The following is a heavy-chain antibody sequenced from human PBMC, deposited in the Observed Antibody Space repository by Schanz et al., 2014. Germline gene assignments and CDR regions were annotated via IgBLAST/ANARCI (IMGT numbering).Heavy chain of an antibody. D-gene: IGHD2-15*01. CDR1: GFTVSNSY. CDR3: SKDKQGSRSDDS. Sequence: VQLLQSGGALVQPGGSLRLSCAASGFTVSNSYIHWVRQAPGKGLEWVSAINGNGGITYYADPVKGRFIVSRDNSKNTLYLEMNRLRVDDTAVYYCSKDKQGSRSDDSWGQGTLVTVSS. J-gene: IGHJ5*01. V-gene: IGHV3-23*01. CDR2: INGNGGIT.